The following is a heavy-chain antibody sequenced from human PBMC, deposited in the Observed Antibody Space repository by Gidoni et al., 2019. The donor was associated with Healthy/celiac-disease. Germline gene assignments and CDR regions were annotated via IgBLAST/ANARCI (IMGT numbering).Heavy chain of an antibody. CDR3: ARVGNQITDPYYFDY. CDR1: GFTFSSYS. Sequence: EVQLVEPGGGLVKPGGSLRLSCAASGFTFSSYSMNWVRQAPGKGLEWVSSISSSSSYIYYADSVKGRFTISRDNAKNSLYLQMNSLRAEDTAVYYCARVGNQITDPYYFDYWGQGTLVTVSS. V-gene: IGHV3-21*01. J-gene: IGHJ4*02. CDR2: ISSSSSYI. D-gene: IGHD3-16*01.